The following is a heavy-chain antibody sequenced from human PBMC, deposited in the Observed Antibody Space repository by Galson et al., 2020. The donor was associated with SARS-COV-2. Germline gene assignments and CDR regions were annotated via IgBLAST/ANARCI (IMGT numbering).Heavy chain of an antibody. CDR1: GFSLSTSGMC. D-gene: IGHD3-9*01. CDR2: IDWDDDK. Sequence: SGPTLVKPTQTLTLTCTFSGFSLSTSGMCVSWIRQPPGKALEWLARIDWDDDKYYSTSLKTRLTISKDTSKSQVVLTMTNMDPVDTATYYCARDYYDILTGYHYYFDYWGQGTLVTVSS. CDR3: ARDYYDILTGYHYYFDY. J-gene: IGHJ4*02. V-gene: IGHV2-70*11.